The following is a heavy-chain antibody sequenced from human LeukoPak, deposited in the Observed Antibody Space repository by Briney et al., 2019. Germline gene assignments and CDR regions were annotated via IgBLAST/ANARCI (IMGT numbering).Heavy chain of an antibody. CDR2: ISSSGSTI. V-gene: IGHV3-11*01. Sequence: GGSLRLSCAASGFTFSDYYMSWIRQAPGKGLEWVSYISSSGSTIYYADSVKGRLTISRENAKTSLPLQMNSLRAEDTAVYYCASDAGGYYDSSGYSFQFDYWGQGTLVTVSS. J-gene: IGHJ4*02. CDR1: GFTFSDYY. D-gene: IGHD3-22*01. CDR3: ASDAGGYYDSSGYSFQFDY.